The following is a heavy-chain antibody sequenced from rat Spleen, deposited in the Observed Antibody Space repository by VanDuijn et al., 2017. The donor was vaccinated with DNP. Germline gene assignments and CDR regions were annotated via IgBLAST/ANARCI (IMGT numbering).Heavy chain of an antibody. CDR3: TKDAFDY. Sequence: EVQLVESGGDLVQPGRSLKHSCVASGFTFNYYWMTWIRHVPGKGLEWVASISPDGHITYSRDSVKGRFTISRDNGKSTLYLQMESLRSEDTATYYCTKDAFDYWGQGVMVTVSS. CDR1: GFTFNYYW. V-gene: IGHV5-31*01. CDR2: ISPDGHIT. J-gene: IGHJ2*01.